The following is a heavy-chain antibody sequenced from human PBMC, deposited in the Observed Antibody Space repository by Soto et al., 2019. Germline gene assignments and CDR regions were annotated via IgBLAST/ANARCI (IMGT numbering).Heavy chain of an antibody. CDR3: ARAYSSSQSWVFDY. CDR2: IKQDGSEK. J-gene: IGHJ4*02. V-gene: IGHV3-7*04. Sequence: GGSLRLSCAASGFTFSSYWMSWVRQAPGKGLEWVANIKQDGSEKYYVDSVKGRFTISRDNAKNSLYLQMNSLRAEDTAVYYCARAYSSSQSWVFDYWGQGTLVTVSS. CDR1: GFTFSSYW. D-gene: IGHD6-6*01.